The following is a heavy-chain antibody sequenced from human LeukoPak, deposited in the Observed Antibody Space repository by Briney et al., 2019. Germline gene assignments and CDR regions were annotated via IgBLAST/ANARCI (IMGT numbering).Heavy chain of an antibody. V-gene: IGHV4-39*01. CDR1: GGSISSSNYY. CDR3: ASGEPAYCGGDCSTH. J-gene: IGHJ4*02. Sequence: SETLSLTCTVSGGSISSSNYYWGWIRQPPGKGLEWIANIYYSGSTYYNPSLKSRVTISVDTSNNQFSLKLTSVTAADTAVYYCASGEPAYCGGDCSTHWGQGTLVTVSS. CDR2: IYYSGST. D-gene: IGHD2-21*02.